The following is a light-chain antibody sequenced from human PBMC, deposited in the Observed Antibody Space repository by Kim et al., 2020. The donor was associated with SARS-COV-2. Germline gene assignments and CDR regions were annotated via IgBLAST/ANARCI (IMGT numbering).Light chain of an antibody. J-gene: IGKJ4*01. CDR2: GVS. CDR3: QQYEIWPPLT. CDR1: QDIRNN. V-gene: IGKV3-15*01. Sequence: EIVMTQSPATLSVSPGERVILSCRASQDIRNNLAWYQQKPGQAPRLLLHGVSIRATGVPARFSGSGSETEFSLTISSLQSEDCAVYYCQQYEIWPPLTFGGGTKVDIK.